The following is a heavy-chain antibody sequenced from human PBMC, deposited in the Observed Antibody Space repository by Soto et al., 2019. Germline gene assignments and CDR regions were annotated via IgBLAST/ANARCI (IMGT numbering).Heavy chain of an antibody. D-gene: IGHD3-3*01. CDR2: ISSSSTYI. CDR3: AIFGVVILQGGNWFDP. Sequence: GGSLRLSCAASEFTFSRYNMNWVRQAPGKGLEWVSSISSSSTYIYYADSVKGRFTISRDNAKNSLYLQMNSLRAEDTAVYYCAIFGVVILQGGNWFDPWGQGTLVTVSS. J-gene: IGHJ5*02. V-gene: IGHV3-21*01. CDR1: EFTFSRYN.